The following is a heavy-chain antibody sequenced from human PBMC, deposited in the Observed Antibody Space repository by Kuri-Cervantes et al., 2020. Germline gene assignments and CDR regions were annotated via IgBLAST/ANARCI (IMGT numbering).Heavy chain of an antibody. Sequence: ASVKVSCKASGYTFTGYYMHWVRQAPGQGLEWMGWMNPNSGNTGYAQKFQGRVTMTRNTPISTAYMELSSLRSEDTAVYYCAREGPLVPAAPSGFDPWGQGTLVTVSS. D-gene: IGHD2-2*01. CDR2: MNPNSGNT. J-gene: IGHJ5*02. V-gene: IGHV1-8*02. CDR1: GYTFTGYY. CDR3: AREGPLVPAAPSGFDP.